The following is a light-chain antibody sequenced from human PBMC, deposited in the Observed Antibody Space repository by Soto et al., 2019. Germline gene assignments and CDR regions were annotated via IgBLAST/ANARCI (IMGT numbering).Light chain of an antibody. V-gene: IGKV1-5*01. J-gene: IGKJ1*01. CDR2: RAS. CDR3: QHYNSDPWT. CDR1: QSIRSS. Sequence: DIQMTQSPSTLSASVGDRVTITCRASQSIRSSLAWYQQKPGKAPRLLIYRASSLESGVTSRFSGSGSGTEFTLTISSLQPDDFATYYCQHYNSDPWTFGQGTKVEIK.